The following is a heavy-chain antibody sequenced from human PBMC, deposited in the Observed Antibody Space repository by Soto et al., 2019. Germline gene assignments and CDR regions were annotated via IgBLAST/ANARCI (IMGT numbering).Heavy chain of an antibody. J-gene: IGHJ6*03. V-gene: IGHV4-59*08. CDR3: ARRGKKSFYYYMDV. Sequence: QVQLQESGPGLVKPSETLSLTCTVSGGSISSYYWTWVRQSPGKGLEWIGYVFSSGSTNYNPSLESRVTISLDKSKNQFSLKVISVTAADTAVYYCARRGKKSFYYYMDVWGKGTTVTVSS. CDR2: VFSSGST. CDR1: GGSISSYY.